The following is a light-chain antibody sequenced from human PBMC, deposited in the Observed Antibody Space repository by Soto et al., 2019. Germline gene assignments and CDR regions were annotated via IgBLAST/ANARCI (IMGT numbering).Light chain of an antibody. Sequence: DIVMTQSPDSLAVSLGERATINCKSSQSVLYSSNNKNYLAWYQQKPGQPPKLLIYWASTRESGVPDRFSGSGSGTDFTLTISSLQAEDVAVYYCQQYYSTPSFGQGTKVENK. CDR1: QSVLYSSNNKNY. J-gene: IGKJ1*01. CDR2: WAS. V-gene: IGKV4-1*01. CDR3: QQYYSTPS.